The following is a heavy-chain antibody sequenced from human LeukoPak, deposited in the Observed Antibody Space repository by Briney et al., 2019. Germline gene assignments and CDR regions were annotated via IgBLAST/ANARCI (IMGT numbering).Heavy chain of an antibody. CDR3: ARADMTTITYPEY. CDR2: ITNSSSHV. Sequence: GGSLRLSCAASGFTFSSFSMSWVRQAPGTGLEWVASITNSSSHVYYADSVKGRFTISRDNAKDSLYLQMNSLRAEDTAIYYCARADMTTITYPEYWGQGTPVTVSS. V-gene: IGHV3-21*01. D-gene: IGHD5-24*01. CDR1: GFTFSSFS. J-gene: IGHJ4*02.